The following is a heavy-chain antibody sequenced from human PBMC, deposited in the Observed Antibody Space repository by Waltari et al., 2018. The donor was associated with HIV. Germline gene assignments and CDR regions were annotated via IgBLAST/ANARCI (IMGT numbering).Heavy chain of an antibody. V-gene: IGHV4-39*01. CDR2: MYYRGST. CDR1: GGSLSSRSYY. CDR3: AGGSSNQVDY. D-gene: IGHD3-16*02. Sequence: QLQLQESGPGLVKPSETLSLNCSVSGGSLSSRSYYWGWIRQPPGKGLEWIGSMYYRGSTYYNPSLKSRVTISVDTSKNQFSLKLSSVTAADTAVYYCAGGSSNQVDYWGQGTLVTVSS. J-gene: IGHJ4*02.